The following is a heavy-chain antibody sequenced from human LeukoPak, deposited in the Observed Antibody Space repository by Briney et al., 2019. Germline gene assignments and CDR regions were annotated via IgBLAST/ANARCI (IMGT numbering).Heavy chain of an antibody. CDR1: GFTFSSYG. D-gene: IGHD5-12*01. V-gene: IGHV3-30*02. CDR3: VGGEWLRSGLAY. J-gene: IGHJ4*02. Sequence: GGSLRLSCAASGFTFSSYGMHWVRQAPGKGLEWVAFIRYDGSNKYYADSVKGRFTISRDNSKNTLFLHMHSLRPEDTAIYYCVGGEWLRSGLAYWGQGTLVTVSS. CDR2: IRYDGSNK.